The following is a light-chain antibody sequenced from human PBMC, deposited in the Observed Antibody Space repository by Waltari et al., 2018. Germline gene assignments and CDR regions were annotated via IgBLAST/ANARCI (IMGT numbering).Light chain of an antibody. CDR2: RSD. CDR1: SSSVGSNF. Sequence: QSVLPQPPSASGTPGQAVTISCSGTSSSVGSNFVFWYQQLPGAAPKLLIFRSDRRPSGVPDRISGSKSGTSASLVITGLRSEDEADYYCAAWDDSLSAYVFGTGTKVTVL. CDR3: AAWDDSLSAYV. J-gene: IGLJ1*01. V-gene: IGLV1-47*01.